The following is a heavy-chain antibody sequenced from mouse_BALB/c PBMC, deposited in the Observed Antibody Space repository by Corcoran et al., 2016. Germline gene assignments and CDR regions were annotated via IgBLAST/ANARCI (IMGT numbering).Heavy chain of an antibody. Sequence: QIQLVQSGPELKKPGETVKISCKASGYTFTNYGMNWVKRAPGKGLKWMGWINTYTGEPTYADDFKGRFAFSLETSASTAYLQINNLKNEDTATYFCARGLSLYFDYWGQGTTLTVSS. CDR3: ARGLSLYFDY. CDR2: INTYTGEP. J-gene: IGHJ2*01. V-gene: IGHV9-3-1*01. D-gene: IGHD3-1*01. CDR1: GYTFTNYG.